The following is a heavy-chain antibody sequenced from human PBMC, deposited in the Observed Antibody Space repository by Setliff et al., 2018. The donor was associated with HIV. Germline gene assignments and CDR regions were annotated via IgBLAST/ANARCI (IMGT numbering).Heavy chain of an antibody. Sequence: GGSLRLSCVASGFTFSNYGMHWVRQAPGKGLEWVAFIRYDGSQKYYVDSVKGRFTISRDNSKNTLYLQMNSLRAEDTAVYYCAKGYFDWLRAGTFDYWGQGSLVTVSS. CDR2: IRYDGSQK. J-gene: IGHJ4*02. CDR1: GFTFSNYG. V-gene: IGHV3-30*02. D-gene: IGHD3-9*01. CDR3: AKGYFDWLRAGTFDY.